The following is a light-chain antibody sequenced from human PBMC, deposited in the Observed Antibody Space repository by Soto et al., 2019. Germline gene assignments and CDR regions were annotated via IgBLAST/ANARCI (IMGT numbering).Light chain of an antibody. CDR1: QSSGSNY. Sequence: DIVLTQSPGTLSLSPGERATLSCMTSQSSGSNYLAWYQQRPGQSPRLLIYGASTRASGIPDRFSGSGSGTDFTLTISRLEHEDFAVYYCQQYGSLSWKFGQGTKVDIK. J-gene: IGKJ1*01. CDR3: QQYGSLSWK. CDR2: GAS. V-gene: IGKV3-20*01.